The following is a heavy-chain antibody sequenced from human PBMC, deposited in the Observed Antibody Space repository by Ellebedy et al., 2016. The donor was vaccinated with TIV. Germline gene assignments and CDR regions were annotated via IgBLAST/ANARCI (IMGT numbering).Heavy chain of an antibody. Sequence: PGGSLRLSCAASGFTFSSYSMNWVRQAPGKGLEWVAYISSSSSHIYYADSVKGRFTISRDNAKSSLYLQMNSLTDEDTAVYYCARDWAVVTVQKSFDIWGQGAMVNVSS. V-gene: IGHV3-48*02. J-gene: IGHJ3*02. CDR3: ARDWAVVTVQKSFDI. CDR1: GFTFSSYS. CDR2: ISSSSSHI. D-gene: IGHD2-21*02.